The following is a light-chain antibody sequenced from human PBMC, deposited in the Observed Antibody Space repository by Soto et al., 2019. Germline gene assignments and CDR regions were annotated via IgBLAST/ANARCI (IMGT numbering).Light chain of an antibody. Sequence: QSALTQPASVSGSPGQSITISCTGTSSDVGGYNYVSWYQQHPGKAPKLMIYQVSNRPSGISNRFSGSKSGNTASRNISGLQAEHEADYDCSSYTGSSTPYVFGTGTKVTVL. CDR3: SSYTGSSTPYV. V-gene: IGLV2-14*01. J-gene: IGLJ1*01. CDR2: QVS. CDR1: SSDVGGYNY.